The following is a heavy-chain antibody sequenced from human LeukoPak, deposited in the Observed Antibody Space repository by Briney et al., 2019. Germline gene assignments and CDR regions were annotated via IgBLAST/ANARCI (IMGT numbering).Heavy chain of an antibody. CDR2: IYYSGST. J-gene: IGHJ5*02. Sequence: SETLSLTCTVSGGSISSYYWSWIRQPPGKGLEWIGYIYYSGSTNYNPSLKSRVTMSVDPSKNQFSLRLTSVTAADTAVYYCARSELLGWLDPWGQGTLVTVSS. D-gene: IGHD1-7*01. CDR3: ARSELLGWLDP. CDR1: GGSISSYY. V-gene: IGHV4-59*01.